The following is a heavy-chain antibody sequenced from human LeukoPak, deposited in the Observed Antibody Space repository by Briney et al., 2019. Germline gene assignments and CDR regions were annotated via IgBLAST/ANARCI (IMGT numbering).Heavy chain of an antibody. D-gene: IGHD6-19*01. CDR2: IWYDGSNK. CDR3: AREGGAVAGTFDY. V-gene: IGHV3-33*01. CDR1: GFTFSSYG. J-gene: IGHJ4*02. Sequence: GALRLSCAASGFTFSSYGMHWVRQAPGKGLEWVAVIWYDGSNKYYADSVKGRFTISRDNSKNTLYLQMNSLRAEDTAVYYCAREGGAVAGTFDYWGQGTLVTVSS.